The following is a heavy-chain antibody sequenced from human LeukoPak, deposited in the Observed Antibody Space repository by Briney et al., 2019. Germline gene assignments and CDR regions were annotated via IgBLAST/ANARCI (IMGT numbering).Heavy chain of an antibody. D-gene: IGHD4-17*01. J-gene: IGHJ4*02. CDR3: ASGHGDYGFDY. CDR2: ISSSSSYI. V-gene: IGHV3-21*01. CDR1: GFIFNNYV. Sequence: PGGSLRLSCAASGFIFNNYVMNWVRQAPGKGLEWVSSISSSSSYIYYADSVKGRFTISRDNAKNSLYLQMNSLRAEDTAVYYCASGHGDYGFDYWGQGTLVTVSS.